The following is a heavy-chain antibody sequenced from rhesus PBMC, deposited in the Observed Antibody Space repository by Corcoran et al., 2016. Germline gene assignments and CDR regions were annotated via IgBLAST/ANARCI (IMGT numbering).Heavy chain of an antibody. Sequence: QVQLVQSGAEIKQPGASVKLSCKASGYTFTSYYMHWVRQAPGQGLEWIGLIAPNNANKGSEHNFQGRVTIPTDTSTSTGYMELSSLRSEDTAVYYCTRASLKDWYFDLWGLGTPITISS. J-gene: IGHJ2*01. CDR3: TRASLKDWYFDL. CDR2: IAPNNANK. V-gene: IGHV1-180*01. CDR1: GYTFTSYY.